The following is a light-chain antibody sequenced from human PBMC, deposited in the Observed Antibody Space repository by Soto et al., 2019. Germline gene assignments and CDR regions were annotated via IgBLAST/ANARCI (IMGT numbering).Light chain of an antibody. CDR3: GTWDSSLTAFYV. V-gene: IGLV1-51*01. CDR1: SSNIGNNY. CDR2: DNN. Sequence: QSVLTQPPSVSAAPGQKVTISCSGSSSNIGNNYVSWYQQLTGTAPKLLIYDNNKRLLGIPDRFSGSKSGTSATLGITGLQTGDEADYYCGTWDSSLTAFYVFGTGTKVTVL. J-gene: IGLJ1*01.